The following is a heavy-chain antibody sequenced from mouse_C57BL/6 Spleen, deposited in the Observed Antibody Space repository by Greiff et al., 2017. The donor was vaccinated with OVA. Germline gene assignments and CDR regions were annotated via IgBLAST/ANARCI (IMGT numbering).Heavy chain of an antibody. Sequence: DVMLVESGGGLVQPKGSLKLSCAASGFSFNTYAMNWVRQAPGKGLEWVARIRSKSNNYATYYADSVKDRFTISRDDSESMLYLQMNNLKTEDTAMYYCVRHGLLRGTDYWGQGTSVTVSS. CDR1: GFSFNTYA. V-gene: IGHV10-1*01. CDR2: IRSKSNNYAT. J-gene: IGHJ4*01. CDR3: VRHGLLRGTDY. D-gene: IGHD1-1*01.